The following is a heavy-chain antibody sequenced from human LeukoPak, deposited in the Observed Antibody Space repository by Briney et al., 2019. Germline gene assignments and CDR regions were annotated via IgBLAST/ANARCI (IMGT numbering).Heavy chain of an antibody. Sequence: PSETLSLTCTVSGGSISSYYWSWIRQPPGKGLEWIGYICYSGSTNYNPSLKSRVTISVDTSKNQFSLKLSSVTAADPAVYYCAAYPYYYDSSGPMYYFDYWGQGTLVTVSS. CDR3: AAYPYYYDSSGPMYYFDY. CDR2: ICYSGST. V-gene: IGHV4-59*01. CDR1: GGSISSYY. D-gene: IGHD3-22*01. J-gene: IGHJ4*02.